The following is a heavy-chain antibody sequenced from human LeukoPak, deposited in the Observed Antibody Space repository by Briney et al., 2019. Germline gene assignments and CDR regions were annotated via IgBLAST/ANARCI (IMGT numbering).Heavy chain of an antibody. CDR2: IYYSGST. Sequence: PSETLSLTCTVSGGSISSYYWSWIRQLPGKGLEWIGYIYYSGSTNYNPSLKSRVTISVDTSKNQFSLKLSSVTAADTAVYYCARTGYYDILTGYSGDSLFDYWGQGTLVTVSS. D-gene: IGHD3-9*01. CDR3: ARTGYYDILTGYSGDSLFDY. V-gene: IGHV4-59*01. CDR1: GGSISSYY. J-gene: IGHJ4*02.